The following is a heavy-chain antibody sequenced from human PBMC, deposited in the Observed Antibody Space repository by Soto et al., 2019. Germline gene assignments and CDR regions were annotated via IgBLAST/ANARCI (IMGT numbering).Heavy chain of an antibody. CDR2: IIPIFGTA. V-gene: IGHV1-69*01. Sequence: QVQLVQSGAEVKKPGSSVKVSCKASGGTFSSYAVSWVRQAPGQGLEWMGGIIPIFGTANYAQKFQGRVTITADESTSTAYMELSSLRSEDTAVYYCARVAAAATRFYYYGMDVWGQGTTVTVSS. CDR1: GGTFSSYA. D-gene: IGHD6-13*01. J-gene: IGHJ6*02. CDR3: ARVAAAATRFYYYGMDV.